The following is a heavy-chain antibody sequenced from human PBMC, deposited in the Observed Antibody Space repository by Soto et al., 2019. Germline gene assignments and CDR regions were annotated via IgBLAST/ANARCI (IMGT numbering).Heavy chain of an antibody. D-gene: IGHD6-25*01. V-gene: IGHV3-11*01. CDR2: ISGSGHDI. Sequence: QVQLVQSGGGLVKPGESLRLSCAASGFTFTYSYMSWGRQAPGKGLEWLSYISGSGHDINYADSVKGRFTISRDNAKNSLYLQMNSLTAEDTAVYYCSRDPRHLDYWGQVTMVTVYS. CDR3: SRDPRHLDY. J-gene: IGHJ4*02. CDR1: GFTFTYSY.